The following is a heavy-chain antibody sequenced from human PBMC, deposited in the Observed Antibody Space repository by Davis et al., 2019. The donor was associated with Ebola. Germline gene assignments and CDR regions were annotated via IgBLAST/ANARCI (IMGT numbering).Heavy chain of an antibody. CDR1: GFTFSSYA. J-gene: IGHJ5*02. V-gene: IGHV3-30-3*01. Sequence: PGGSLRLSCSASGFTFSSYAMHWVRQAPGKGLEWVAVISYDGSNKYYADSVKGRFTISRDNSKNTLYLQMNSQRAEDTAVYYCAREGPWGQGTLVTVSS. CDR3: AREGP. CDR2: ISYDGSNK.